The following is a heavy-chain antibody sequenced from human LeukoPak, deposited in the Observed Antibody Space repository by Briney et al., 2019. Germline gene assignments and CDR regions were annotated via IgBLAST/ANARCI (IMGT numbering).Heavy chain of an antibody. Sequence: GVSLRLSCAASGFTFSKNAMSWVRQAPGKRLEWVSSITSSGSATCYADSVKGRFTISRDNSKNTLYLQMNGLRAEDTAVYYCARGVDVWVNYRQYYFDYWGQETLVTVSS. CDR1: GFTFSKNA. CDR2: ITSSGSAT. V-gene: IGHV3-23*01. D-gene: IGHD3-16*02. CDR3: ARGVDVWVNYRQYYFDY. J-gene: IGHJ4*02.